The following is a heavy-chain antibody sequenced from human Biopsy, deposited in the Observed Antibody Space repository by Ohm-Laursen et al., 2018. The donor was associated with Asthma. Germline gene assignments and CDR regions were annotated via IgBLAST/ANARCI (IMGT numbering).Heavy chain of an antibody. CDR1: GFTFGDYW. CDR3: AKGRYKWNDGYYGLDV. D-gene: IGHD1-20*01. Sequence: SLRLSCAASGFTFGDYWMSWVRQVPGKGLEWVAVIAYDGSKKYYADSVKGRFTISRDNSKNTLYLQMNSLRGEDTAVYYCAKGRYKWNDGYYGLDVWGQGTTVTVSS. CDR2: IAYDGSKK. V-gene: IGHV3-30*18. J-gene: IGHJ6*02.